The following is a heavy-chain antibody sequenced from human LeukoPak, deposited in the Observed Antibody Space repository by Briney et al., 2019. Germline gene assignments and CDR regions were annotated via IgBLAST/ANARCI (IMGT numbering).Heavy chain of an antibody. J-gene: IGHJ4*02. CDR1: GFTFSDHY. CDR3: ARVGMDTARSFDY. D-gene: IGHD5-18*01. CDR2: IDISGNSI. V-gene: IGHV3-11*01. Sequence: PGGSLRLTCAASGFTFSDHYMSWLSQAPGKGLEWIAYIDISGNSIDYADSVRGRFTISRNNAENSLHLQMNSLRAEDTAVYYCARVGMDTARSFDYWGQGTLVTVSS.